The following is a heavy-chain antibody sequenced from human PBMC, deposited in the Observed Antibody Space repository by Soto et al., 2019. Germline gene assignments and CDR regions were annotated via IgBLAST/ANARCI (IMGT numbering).Heavy chain of an antibody. Sequence: SETLSLTCTVSGASINNTDYYWSWIRQTPGKGLEWIGYVYYSGTTDYIPSLKSRLSMSIDKSQNQFTLKLNSVTAADTATYYCARTSYFYDKWYFDLWGRGTLVT. CDR2: VYYSGTT. V-gene: IGHV4-30-4*01. D-gene: IGHD3-22*01. CDR1: GASINNTDYY. J-gene: IGHJ2*01. CDR3: ARTSYFYDKWYFDL.